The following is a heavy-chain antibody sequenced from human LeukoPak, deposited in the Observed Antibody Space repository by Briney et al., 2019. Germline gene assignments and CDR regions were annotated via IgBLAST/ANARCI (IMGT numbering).Heavy chain of an antibody. J-gene: IGHJ5*02. V-gene: IGHV1-2*02. CDR1: GYTFTGYY. D-gene: IGHD3-10*01. CDR3: ARDVDYYGSGSPNWLDP. CDR2: INPNSGGT. Sequence: ASVKVSCKASGYTFTGYYMHWVRQAPGQGLEWMGWINPNSGGTNYAQKFQGRVTMTRDTSISTAYMELSRLRSDDTAVYYCARDVDYYGSGSPNWLDPWGQGTLVTVSS.